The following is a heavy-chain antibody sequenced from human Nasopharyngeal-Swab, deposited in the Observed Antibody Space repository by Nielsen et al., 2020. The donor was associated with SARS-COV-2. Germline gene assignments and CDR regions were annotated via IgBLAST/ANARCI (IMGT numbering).Heavy chain of an antibody. D-gene: IGHD3-10*01. CDR3: AKYGSGNFGHPYFFDN. CDR2: IPGTSSDL. Sequence: GESLKISCTASGITFGRTAMAWVRQAPGKGLEWGSIIPGTSSDLYYAESVKGRFTISRDNSRNTVYLQMNSLRGEDTAIYYCAKYGSGNFGHPYFFDNWGQGTRVTVSS. J-gene: IGHJ4*02. CDR1: GITFGRTA. V-gene: IGHV3-23*01.